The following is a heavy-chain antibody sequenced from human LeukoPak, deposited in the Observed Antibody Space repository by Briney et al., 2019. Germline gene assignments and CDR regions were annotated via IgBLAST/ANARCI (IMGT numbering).Heavy chain of an antibody. Sequence: GASVKVSCKASGGTFSSYAISWVRQAPGQGLEWMGGIIPIFGTANYAQKFQGRVTITADKSTSTAYMELSSLRSEDTAVYYCASDIAVAGAAEYFQHWGQGTLVTVSS. CDR3: ASDIAVAGAAEYFQH. J-gene: IGHJ1*01. CDR1: GGTFSSYA. V-gene: IGHV1-69*06. CDR2: IIPIFGTA. D-gene: IGHD6-19*01.